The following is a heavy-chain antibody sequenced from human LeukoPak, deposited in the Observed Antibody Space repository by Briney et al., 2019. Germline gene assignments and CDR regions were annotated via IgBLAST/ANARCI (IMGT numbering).Heavy chain of an antibody. Sequence: ASVKVSCKASGYTFTDYYIHWVRQAPGQGLEWMGWINPDTGATNFAQKFLGRVTLTRDTSITTAYMEVNSLTSDDTAVYYCARDRVERPYYYDSSGYCGWWFDPWGQGTLVTVSS. CDR2: INPDTGAT. CDR3: ARDRVERPYYYDSSGYCGWWFDP. V-gene: IGHV1-2*02. D-gene: IGHD3-22*01. J-gene: IGHJ5*02. CDR1: GYTFTDYY.